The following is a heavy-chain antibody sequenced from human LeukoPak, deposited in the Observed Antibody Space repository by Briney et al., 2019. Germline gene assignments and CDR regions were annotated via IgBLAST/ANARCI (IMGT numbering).Heavy chain of an antibody. CDR1: GYTFTSYY. D-gene: IGHD6-13*01. CDR3: ARDKAADIDY. Sequence: ASVKVSCKASGYTFTSYYMHWVRQAPGQGLEWMGWISAYNGNTNYAQKLQGRVTMTTDTSTSTAYMELRSLRSDDTAVYYCARDKAADIDYWGQGTLVTVSS. V-gene: IGHV1-18*04. J-gene: IGHJ4*02. CDR2: ISAYNGNT.